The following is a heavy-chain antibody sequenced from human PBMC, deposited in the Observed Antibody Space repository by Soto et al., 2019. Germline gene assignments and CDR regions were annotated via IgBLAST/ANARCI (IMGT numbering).Heavy chain of an antibody. Sequence: QVQLVQSGAEVKKPGSSVKVSCKASGGTFRNYPINWVRQAPGQGLEWMGSIFPLTDIPDYAQNFQARLTISEDNSTSTAYMELSSLTSDDTAMYFCARGPLVVLNYFESWGQGTIVTVSS. J-gene: IGHJ4*02. CDR3: ARGPLVVLNYFES. V-gene: IGHV1-69*02. CDR2: IFPLTDIP. CDR1: GGTFRNYP.